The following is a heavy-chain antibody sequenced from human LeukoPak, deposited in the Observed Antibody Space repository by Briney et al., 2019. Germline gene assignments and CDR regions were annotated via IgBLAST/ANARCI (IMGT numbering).Heavy chain of an antibody. CDR2: MNPNSGNT. CDR3: AIGYCGGGSCYSEGYYYYGMDV. D-gene: IGHD2-15*01. J-gene: IGHJ6*02. CDR1: GYTFTSYD. Sequence: ASVKVSCKASGYTFTSYDINWVRQATGQGLEWMGWMNPNSGNTGYAQKFQGRVTMTRNTSISTAYMELSSLRSEDTAVYYCAIGYCGGGSCYSEGYYYYGMDVWGQGTTVTVSS. V-gene: IGHV1-8*01.